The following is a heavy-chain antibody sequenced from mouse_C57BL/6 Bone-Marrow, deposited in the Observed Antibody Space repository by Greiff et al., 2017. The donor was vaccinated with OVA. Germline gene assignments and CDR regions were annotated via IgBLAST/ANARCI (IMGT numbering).Heavy chain of an antibody. V-gene: IGHV3-6*01. Sequence: VQLKESGPGLVKPSQSLSLTCSVTGYSITSGYYWNWIRQFPGNKLEWMGYISYDGSNNYNPSLKNRISITRDTSKNQFFLKLNSVTTEDTATYYCAREDDYHYWGQGTTLTVSS. D-gene: IGHD2-4*01. J-gene: IGHJ2*01. CDR2: ISYDGSN. CDR3: AREDDYHY. CDR1: GYSITSGYY.